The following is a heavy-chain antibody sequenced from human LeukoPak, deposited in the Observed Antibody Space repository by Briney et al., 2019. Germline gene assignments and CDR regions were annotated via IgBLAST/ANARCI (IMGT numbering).Heavy chain of an antibody. CDR1: GFTFSSYS. Sequence: GGSLRLSCAASGFTFSSYSMNWVRQAPGKGLEWVSSISSSSSYVYYADSVKGRFTISRDNSKNTLYLQMNSLRAEDTAVYYCAKDGPMITFGGVIVIAGPLDYWGQGTLVTVSS. CDR2: ISSSSSYV. J-gene: IGHJ4*02. CDR3: AKDGPMITFGGVIVIAGPLDY. D-gene: IGHD3-16*02. V-gene: IGHV3-21*04.